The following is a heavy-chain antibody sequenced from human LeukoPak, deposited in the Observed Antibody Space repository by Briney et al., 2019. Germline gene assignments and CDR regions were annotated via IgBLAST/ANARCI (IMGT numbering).Heavy chain of an antibody. CDR3: TRDRSGTYIDF. J-gene: IGHJ4*02. Sequence: PGGSLRLSCTTSGFTFGDYAMHWFRQAPGKGLEWVGFIRSKAFRGTIEYAASVKGRFSISRDDSRRVAYLQMNSLKSEDTAMYYCTRDRSGTYIDFWGQGTLVTVSS. CDR2: IRSKAFRGTI. D-gene: IGHD3-10*01. CDR1: GFTFGDYA. V-gene: IGHV3-49*03.